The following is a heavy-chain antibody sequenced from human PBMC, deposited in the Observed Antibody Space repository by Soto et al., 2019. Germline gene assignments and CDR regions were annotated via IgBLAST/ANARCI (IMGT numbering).Heavy chain of an antibody. CDR1: GFTFSSYA. J-gene: IGHJ6*02. Sequence: QVQLVESGGGVVQPGRSLRLSCAASGFTFSSYAMHWVRQAPGKGLEWVAVISYDGSNKKYADSVKGRFTISRDNSKNKLYLQMNSLRAEDTAVYYCARLIAGCTYHGMDVWGQGTTVTVSS. V-gene: IGHV3-30-3*01. D-gene: IGHD2-8*01. CDR2: ISYDGSNK. CDR3: ARLIAGCTYHGMDV.